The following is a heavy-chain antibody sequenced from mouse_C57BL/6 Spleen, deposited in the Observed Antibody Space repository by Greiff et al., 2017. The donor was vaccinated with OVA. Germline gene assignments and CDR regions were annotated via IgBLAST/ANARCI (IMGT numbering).Heavy chain of an antibody. CDR1: GYTFTEYT. J-gene: IGHJ4*01. V-gene: IGHV1-62-2*01. Sequence: VQGVESGAELVKPGASVKLSCKASGYTFTEYTIHWVKQRSGQGLEWIGWFYPGSGSIKYNEKFKDKATLTEDTSSSTVYMELSRLTSEDSAVYFCARHEERGYDEGNYAMDYWGQGTSVTVSS. CDR2: FYPGSGSI. CDR3: ARHEERGYDEGNYAMDY. D-gene: IGHD2-2*01.